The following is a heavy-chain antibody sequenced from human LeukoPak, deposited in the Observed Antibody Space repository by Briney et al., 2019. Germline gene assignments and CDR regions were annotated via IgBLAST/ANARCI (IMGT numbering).Heavy chain of an antibody. CDR2: TRNKANSYTT. J-gene: IGHJ3*02. D-gene: IGHD4-17*01. CDR3: ARTGSLTTVTTLGAFDI. CDR1: GFTFSDHY. Sequence: GGSLRLSCAASGFTFSDHYMDWVRQVPGKGLEWVGRTRNKANSYTTEYAASVRGRFTISRDDSKNSLYLQMNSLKTEDTAVYYCARTGSLTTVTTLGAFDIWGQGTMVTVSS. V-gene: IGHV3-72*01.